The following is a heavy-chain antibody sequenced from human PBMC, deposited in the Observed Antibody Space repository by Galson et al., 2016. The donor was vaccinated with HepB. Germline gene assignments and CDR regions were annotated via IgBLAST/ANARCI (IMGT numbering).Heavy chain of an antibody. V-gene: IGHV1-46*03. Sequence: SVKVSCKASGYTFINYYIHWVRQAPGQGLEWMGIINPLSGGTDYAQRFQGRVTMTRDTSTSTVPMELSSLRSEDTTVYYYARAIITPSDNWFDPWGQGSLVTVSS. CDR1: GYTFINYY. D-gene: IGHD1-14*01. CDR2: INPLSGGT. CDR3: ARAIITPSDNWFDP. J-gene: IGHJ5*02.